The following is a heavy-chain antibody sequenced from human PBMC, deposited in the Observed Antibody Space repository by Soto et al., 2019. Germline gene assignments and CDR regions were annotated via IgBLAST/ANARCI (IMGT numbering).Heavy chain of an antibody. J-gene: IGHJ4*02. D-gene: IGHD6-6*01. V-gene: IGHV4-39*07. CDR3: ARAPKVSGSSQTRPDF. CDR2: VYYRGHS. CDR1: GGSVTNSSYY. Sequence: PSETLSLTCTVSGGSVTNSSYYWGWIRQSPGKGLEWIGSVYYRGHSYSKSSVKSRVTISIDTSKKQFSLSLTSVSAADTAVYYCARAPKVSGSSQTRPDFWGQGTPVTVSS.